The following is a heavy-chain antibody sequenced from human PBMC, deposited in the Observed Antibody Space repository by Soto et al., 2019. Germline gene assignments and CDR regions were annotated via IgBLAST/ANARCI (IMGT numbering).Heavy chain of an antibody. CDR1: GFTFSTYW. V-gene: IGHV3-23*01. D-gene: IGHD3-22*01. Sequence: GGSLRLSCAATGFTFSTYWMHWVRQGPGKGLVWVSRISGSGGSTYYADSVKGRFTISRDNSKNTLYLQMNSLRAEDTAVYYCAHRNYYESRGYYYYFDYWGQGTLVTVSS. J-gene: IGHJ4*02. CDR2: ISGSGGST. CDR3: AHRNYYESRGYYYYFDY.